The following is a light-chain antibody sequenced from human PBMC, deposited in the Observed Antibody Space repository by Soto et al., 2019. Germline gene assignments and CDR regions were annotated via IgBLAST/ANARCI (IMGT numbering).Light chain of an antibody. CDR3: QQDDSSPRT. Sequence: DIVLTQSPGALSLSPGERATLSCRASQSVSSSFLAWYQQKPGQAPRLLIYGASSRATGIPDRFSGSGSGTDFTLTISRLEPEDFAVYYCQQDDSSPRTFGQGTKVEIK. V-gene: IGKV3-20*01. CDR2: GAS. CDR1: QSVSSSF. J-gene: IGKJ1*01.